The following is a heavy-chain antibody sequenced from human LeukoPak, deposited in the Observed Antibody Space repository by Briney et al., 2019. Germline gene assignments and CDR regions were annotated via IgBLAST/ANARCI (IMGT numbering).Heavy chain of an antibody. J-gene: IGHJ5*02. CDR1: GGAISSYY. CDR3: ARATPYYDFWSGYSSRWFDP. V-gene: IGHV4-59*01. D-gene: IGHD3-3*01. Sequence: SETLSLTCTVCGGAISSYYWSCVRQPPGKGLERIGDIYYSGRTNYNPSLKRRVTISVDTSKNQFSLKLSPVTAADTAVYSCARATPYYDFWSGYSSRWFDPWGQGTLVTVSS. CDR2: IYYSGRT.